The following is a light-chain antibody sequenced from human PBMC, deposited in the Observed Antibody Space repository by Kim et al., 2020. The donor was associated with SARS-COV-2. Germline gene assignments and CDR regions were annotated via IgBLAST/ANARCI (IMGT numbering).Light chain of an antibody. Sequence: ASTGDRVTSTCRASQGINRYLDWYQQKPGKAPKLLIYAASTLQSGVPSRFSGSGSGTDFTLTISCLQSEDFATYYCQQYYSYPLTFGGGTKVDIK. CDR2: AAS. CDR1: QGINRY. J-gene: IGKJ4*01. CDR3: QQYYSYPLT. V-gene: IGKV1-8*01.